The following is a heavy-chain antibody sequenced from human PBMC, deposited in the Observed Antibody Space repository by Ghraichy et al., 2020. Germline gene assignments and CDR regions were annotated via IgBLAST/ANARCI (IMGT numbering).Heavy chain of an antibody. J-gene: IGHJ4*02. CDR3: ARGRYCTSGDCYFDY. CDR2: INQDGSEK. Sequence: GGSLRLSCAASGFIFNSYWMSWVRQAPGKGLEWVANINQDGSEKHYVDSVKGRFTISRDNAKNSVHLQMNSLRAEDTAVFYCARGRYCTSGDCYFDYWGQGILVTVSS. D-gene: IGHD2-8*01. CDR1: GFIFNSYW. V-gene: IGHV3-7*01.